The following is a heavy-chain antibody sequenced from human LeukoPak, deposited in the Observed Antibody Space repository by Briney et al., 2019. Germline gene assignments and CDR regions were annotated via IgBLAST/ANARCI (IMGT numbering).Heavy chain of an antibody. Sequence: GGSLSLSCAASGFTFSSYWMSWVRQAPGKGLEWVANIKQDGSEKYYVDSVKGRFTISRDNAKNSLHLQMNSLRAEDTAVYYCARDRALDFWSGYGAIDYWGQGTLVTVSS. CDR3: ARDRALDFWSGYGAIDY. V-gene: IGHV3-7*01. CDR1: GFTFSSYW. J-gene: IGHJ4*02. D-gene: IGHD3-3*01. CDR2: IKQDGSEK.